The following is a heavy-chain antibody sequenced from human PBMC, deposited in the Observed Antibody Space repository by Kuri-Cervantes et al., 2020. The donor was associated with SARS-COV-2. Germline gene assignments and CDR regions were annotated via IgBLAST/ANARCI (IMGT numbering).Heavy chain of an antibody. J-gene: IGHJ4*02. Sequence: GESLKISCAASGFTVSGNYMNWVRQAPGKGLEWVSVIYSGGGTYYADSVKGRFTISRDNSKNTLYFQMNSLRAEDTAVYYCAGSRRDAYTFDFWGQGTRVTCSS. CDR3: AGSRRDAYTFDF. D-gene: IGHD5-24*01. V-gene: IGHV3-53*01. CDR1: GFTVSGNY. CDR2: IYSGGGT.